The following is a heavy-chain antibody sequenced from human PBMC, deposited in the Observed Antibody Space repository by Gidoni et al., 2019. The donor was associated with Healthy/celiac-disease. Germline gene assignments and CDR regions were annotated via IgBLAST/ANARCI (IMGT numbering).Heavy chain of an antibody. D-gene: IGHD3-22*01. CDR3: ARVIILGPYDSSGYHFDY. CDR2: IYYSGST. J-gene: IGHJ4*02. V-gene: IGHV4-31*03. Sequence: QVPLQESGPGLVKPSQTLSLTCTVSGGSISSGGYYWSWIRQHPGKGLEWIGYIYYSGSTYYNPSLKSRVTISVDTSKNQFSLKLSSVTAADTAVYYCARVIILGPYDSSGYHFDYWGQGTLVTVSS. CDR1: GGSISSGGYY.